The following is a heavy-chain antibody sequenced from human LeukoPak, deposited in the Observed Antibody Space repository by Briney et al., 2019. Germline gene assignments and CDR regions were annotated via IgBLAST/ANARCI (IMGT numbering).Heavy chain of an antibody. CDR3: ARESGGSYILS. CDR1: GGSISSGSYY. J-gene: IGHJ4*02. CDR2: IYTSGST. V-gene: IGHV4-61*02. D-gene: IGHD1-26*01. Sequence: SETLSLTCTVSGGSISSGSYYWSWIRQPAGKGLEWIGRIYTSGSTNYNPSLKSRVTISVDTSKNQFSLKLSSVTAADTAVYYCARESGGSYILSWGQGTLVTVSS.